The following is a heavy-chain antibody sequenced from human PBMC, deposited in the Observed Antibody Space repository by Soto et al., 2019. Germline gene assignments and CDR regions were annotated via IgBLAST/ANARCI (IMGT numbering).Heavy chain of an antibody. Sequence: SETLSLTSTVSGGSISSYYWSWIRQPPGKGLEWIGYIYYSGSTNYNPSLKSRVTISVDTSKNQFSLKLSSVTAADTAVYYCARHIRGQEFYGDYGAYWFDPWGQGTLVTVSS. J-gene: IGHJ5*02. D-gene: IGHD4-17*01. V-gene: IGHV4-59*08. CDR1: GGSISSYY. CDR3: ARHIRGQEFYGDYGAYWFDP. CDR2: IYYSGST.